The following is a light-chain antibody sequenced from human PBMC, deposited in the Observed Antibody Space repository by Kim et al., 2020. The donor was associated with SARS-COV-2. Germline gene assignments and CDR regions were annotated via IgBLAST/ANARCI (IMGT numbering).Light chain of an antibody. CDR3: GTWDSNLSVYV. Sequence: GHNVPISCSGSSSNIETNYVSWYQQLPGTAPKLLIFDNDERPSGIPDRFSGSKSGTSATLGITGLQTGDEADYYCGTWDSNLSVYVFGTGTKVTVL. CDR2: DND. J-gene: IGLJ1*01. V-gene: IGLV1-51*01. CDR1: SSNIETNY.